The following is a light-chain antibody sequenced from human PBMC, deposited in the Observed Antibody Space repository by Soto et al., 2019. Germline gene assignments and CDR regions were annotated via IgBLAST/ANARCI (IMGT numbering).Light chain of an antibody. CDR2: RNT. CDR3: AAWDDSLSTWL. CDR1: SSNIGSDY. Sequence: QSVLTQPPSASGTPGQRVTIACSGSSSNIGSDYVYWYQQFPGTAPKLLIHRNTQRPSGVPDRFSGSKSGTSASLAISGLRSEDEADYYCAAWDDSLSTWLFGGGTKLTVL. V-gene: IGLV1-47*01. J-gene: IGLJ3*02.